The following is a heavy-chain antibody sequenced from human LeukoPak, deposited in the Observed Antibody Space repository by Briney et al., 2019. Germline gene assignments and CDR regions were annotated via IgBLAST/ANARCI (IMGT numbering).Heavy chain of an antibody. CDR1: GGSISSSSYY. V-gene: IGHV4-39*07. J-gene: IGHJ4*02. CDR3: AREMGSSGSDY. CDR2: IYYSGST. D-gene: IGHD6-19*01. Sequence: SETLSLTCTVSGGSISSSSYYWGWIRQPPGKGLEWIGSIYYSGSTYYNPSLKSRVTISVDTSKNQFSLKLSSVTAADTAVYYCAREMGSSGSDYWGQGTLVTVSS.